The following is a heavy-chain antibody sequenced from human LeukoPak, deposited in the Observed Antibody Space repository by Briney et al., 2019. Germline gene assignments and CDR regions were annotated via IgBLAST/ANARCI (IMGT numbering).Heavy chain of an antibody. J-gene: IGHJ4*02. CDR1: GGSFSGYY. V-gene: IGHV4-34*01. D-gene: IGHD6-19*01. CDR3: ARVGSSGWAYFDY. CDR2: INHSGST. Sequence: PSETLSLTCAVYGGSFSGYYWSWIRQPPGKGLEWIGEINHSGSTNYNPSLKSRVTISVDTSKNQFSLKLSSVTAADTAVYYCARVGSSGWAYFDYWGQGTLVTVSS.